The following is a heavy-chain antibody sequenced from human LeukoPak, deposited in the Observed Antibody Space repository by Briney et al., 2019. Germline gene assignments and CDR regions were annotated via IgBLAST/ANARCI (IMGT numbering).Heavy chain of an antibody. Sequence: GGSLRLSCAAPGFTFSSYWMSWVRQAPGKGLEWVANIKQDGSEKYYVDSVKGRFTISRDNAKNSLYLQMNSLRAEDTAVYYCARSRNDYYYYGMDVWGQGTTVTVSS. CDR1: GFTFSSYW. CDR2: IKQDGSEK. V-gene: IGHV3-7*01. CDR3: ARSRNDYYYYGMDV. J-gene: IGHJ6*02.